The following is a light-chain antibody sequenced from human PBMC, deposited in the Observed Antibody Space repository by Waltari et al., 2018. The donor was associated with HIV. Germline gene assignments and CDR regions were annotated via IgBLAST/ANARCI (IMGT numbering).Light chain of an antibody. CDR3: QLYGSSPPRYT. J-gene: IGKJ2*01. V-gene: IGKV3-20*01. Sequence: EVVLTPSPVPLSFSPGDGATLSCRASQSVTSSYLAWYQQKPGQAPRLVIYGASNRATGIPDMFSGSGSGTDFTLTISRLEPEDFAVYYCQLYGSSPPRYTFGQGTKLEIK. CDR2: GAS. CDR1: QSVTSSY.